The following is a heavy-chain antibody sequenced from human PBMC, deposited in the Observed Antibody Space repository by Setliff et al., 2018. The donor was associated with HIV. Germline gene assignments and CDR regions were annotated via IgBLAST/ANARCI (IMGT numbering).Heavy chain of an antibody. D-gene: IGHD3-16*01. CDR1: GYSFTTSG. J-gene: IGHJ5*02. CDR2: INIRSGNT. CDR3: ARDRPPLGGFDP. V-gene: IGHV1-18*01. Sequence: GASVKVSCKASGYSFTTSGVSWVRQAPGQGLEWMGWINIRSGNTNYAQKFQGRVTITTDESTSTAYMELSSLRSEDTAVYYCARDRPPLGGFDPWGQGTLVTVSS.